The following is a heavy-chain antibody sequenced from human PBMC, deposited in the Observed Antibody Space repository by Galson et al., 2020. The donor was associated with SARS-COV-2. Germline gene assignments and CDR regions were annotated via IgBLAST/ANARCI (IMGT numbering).Heavy chain of an antibody. CDR3: ARDQLDSHDAFDI. D-gene: IGHD2-2*03. CDR1: GYTFTSYD. J-gene: IGHJ3*02. CDR2: MNPNSGST. V-gene: IGHV1-8*01. Sequence: ASVKVSCKASGYTFTSYDINWVRQATGQGLEWMGWMNPNSGSTSYAQKFQGRVTMTRDTSTSTVYMELSSLRSEDTAVYYCARDQLDSHDAFDIWGQGTMVTVSS.